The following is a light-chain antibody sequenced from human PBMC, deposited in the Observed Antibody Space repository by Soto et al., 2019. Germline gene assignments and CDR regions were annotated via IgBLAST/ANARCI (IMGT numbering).Light chain of an antibody. J-gene: IGKJ1*01. Sequence: IVMTQSPATLSVAPEERATLSCRASQSVSSNLAWYQQKPGQAPRRLIYGASTRATGSPARFSGSGSGTEFTLTISSLQSEDFAVYYCQQFNNWPPWTFGQGTKVEIK. CDR2: GAS. CDR3: QQFNNWPPWT. CDR1: QSVSSN. V-gene: IGKV3-15*01.